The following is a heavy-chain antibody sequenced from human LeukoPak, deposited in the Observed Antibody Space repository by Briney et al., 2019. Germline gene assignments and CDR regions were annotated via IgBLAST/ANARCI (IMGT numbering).Heavy chain of an antibody. V-gene: IGHV4-39*01. J-gene: IGHJ4*02. CDR1: GGSISSSSYY. Sequence: PSETLSLTCTVSGGSISSSSYYWGWIRQPPGQGLEWIGSIYYSGSTYYNPSLKSRVTISVDTSKNQFSLKLSSVTAADTAVYYCARLVVPAAPFDYWGQGTLVTVSS. CDR2: IYYSGST. CDR3: ARLVVPAAPFDY. D-gene: IGHD2-2*01.